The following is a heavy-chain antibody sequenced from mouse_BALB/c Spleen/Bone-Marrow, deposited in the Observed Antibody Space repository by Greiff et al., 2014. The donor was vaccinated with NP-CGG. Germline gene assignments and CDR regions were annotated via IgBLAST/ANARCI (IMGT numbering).Heavy chain of an antibody. CDR2: INPYNGGT. CDR3: ARENYGSSYGFAY. Sequence: VQLKESGPELVKPGSSMKISCEASGYSFTGYTMNWVKQSHGKNLEWIGLINPYNGGTSYNQKFKGKATLTVNKSSSTAYMELLSLTSEDSAVYYCARENYGSSYGFAYWGQGTQVTVSA. J-gene: IGHJ3*01. CDR1: GYSFTGYT. V-gene: IGHV1-26*01. D-gene: IGHD1-1*01.